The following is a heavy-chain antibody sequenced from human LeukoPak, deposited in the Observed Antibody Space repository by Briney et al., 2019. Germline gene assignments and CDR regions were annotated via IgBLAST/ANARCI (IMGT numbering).Heavy chain of an antibody. CDR3: ARGRSSGWDFDY. V-gene: IGHV1-2*04. J-gene: IGHJ4*02. CDR2: INPNSGGT. D-gene: IGHD6-19*01. CDR1: GYTFTGYY. Sequence: GASVKVSCKASGYTFTGYYIHWVRQAPGQGLEWMGWINPNSGGTNYAQKFQGWVTMTRDTSISTAYMELSRLKSDDTAVYYCARGRSSGWDFDYWGQGTLVIVSS.